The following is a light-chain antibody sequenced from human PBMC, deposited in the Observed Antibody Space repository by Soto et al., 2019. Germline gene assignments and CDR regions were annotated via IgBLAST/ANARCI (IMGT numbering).Light chain of an antibody. CDR3: QQYLSYS. V-gene: IGKV1-5*02. CDR2: HAS. CDR1: QGISNW. J-gene: IGKJ4*02. Sequence: IQLTQSPSTLPASVGHSVTIICRASQGISNWLAWYHQKPGKAPRLLIYHASTLESGVPARFSGSGSGTEFTLTISSLQPDDFAAYYCQQYLSYSFGGGTKVDIK.